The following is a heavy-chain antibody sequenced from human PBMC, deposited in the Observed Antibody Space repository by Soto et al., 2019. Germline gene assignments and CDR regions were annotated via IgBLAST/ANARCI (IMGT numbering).Heavy chain of an antibody. D-gene: IGHD5-12*01. CDR3: ARRDGYNSDY. V-gene: IGHV4-34*01. CDR1: GGSFSGYY. Sequence: SETLSLTCAVYGGSFSGYYWTWIRQPPGTGLEWIGEINHSGSTNYNPSLKSRVTISVDTSKNQFSLRTEDMAVYYCARRDGYNSDYWGQGTLVTVSS. J-gene: IGHJ4*02. CDR2: INHSGST.